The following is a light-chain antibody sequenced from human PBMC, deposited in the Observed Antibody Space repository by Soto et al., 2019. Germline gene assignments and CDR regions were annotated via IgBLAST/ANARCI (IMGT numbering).Light chain of an antibody. V-gene: IGKV3-20*01. CDR2: GTS. Sequence: DIVLTQSPGTLSLSPGERATLSFRASQSVKSSHLAWYQQKPGQAPRLLIFGTSSRGPDIPDRFSGSGSGTDYTLTISSLEPEDFALYYCQQHISTPLTFGGGTRVDI. J-gene: IGKJ4*01. CDR1: QSVKSSH. CDR3: QQHISTPLT.